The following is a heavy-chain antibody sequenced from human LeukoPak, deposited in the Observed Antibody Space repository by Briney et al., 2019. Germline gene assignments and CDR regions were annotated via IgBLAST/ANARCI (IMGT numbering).Heavy chain of an antibody. D-gene: IGHD1-26*01. V-gene: IGHV1-2*02. CDR1: GYSFTDFY. Sequence: GASVKVSCKASGYSFTDFYMHWVRQAPGQGLEWMGWINPDSGATNYAQKSQGRVTMTRDTSISTVSMEVSRLRSDDTAIFYCARGRYVGELVGYFDYWGQGTVVTVSS. CDR3: ARGRYVGELVGYFDY. J-gene: IGHJ4*02. CDR2: INPDSGAT.